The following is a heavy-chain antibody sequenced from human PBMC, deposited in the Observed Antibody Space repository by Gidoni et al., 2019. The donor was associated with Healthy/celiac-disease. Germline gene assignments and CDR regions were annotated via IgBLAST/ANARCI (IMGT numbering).Heavy chain of an antibody. CDR3: ARDLSSGDTAMVIGGMDV. D-gene: IGHD5-18*01. J-gene: IGHJ6*02. V-gene: IGHV3-33*01. CDR2: RWYDGSNK. Sequence: LEWVAVRWYDGSNKYYADSVKGRFTSSRDKSKNTLYLQMNSLRAEDTAVYYCARDLSSGDTAMVIGGMDVWGQGTTVTVSS.